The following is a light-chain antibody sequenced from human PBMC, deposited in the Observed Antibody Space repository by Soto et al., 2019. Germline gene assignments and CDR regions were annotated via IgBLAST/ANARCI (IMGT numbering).Light chain of an antibody. CDR1: QSVSSSY. CDR2: GAS. J-gene: IGKJ1*01. Sequence: EVGLTQSPGAPSLSPGERATLSCRASQSVSSSYLAWYQQKPGQAPRLLIYGASSRATGIPDRFSGSGSGTDFTLTISRLEPEDFAVYYCQQYGISPWTFGQGTKADIK. V-gene: IGKV3-20*01. CDR3: QQYGISPWT.